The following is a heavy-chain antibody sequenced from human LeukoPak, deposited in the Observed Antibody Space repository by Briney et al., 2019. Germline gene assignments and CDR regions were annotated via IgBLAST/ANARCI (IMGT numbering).Heavy chain of an antibody. CDR2: ISSSSGYI. CDR1: GFTFSSYS. J-gene: IGHJ4*02. D-gene: IGHD3-22*01. CDR3: ARGAYYYDSSGYYD. Sequence: GGSLRLSCAASGFTFSSYSMNWVRQAPGKGLEWVSSISSSSGYIYYADSVKGRFTISRDNAKNSLYLQMNSLRAEDTAVYYCARGAYYYDSSGYYDWGQGTLVTVSS. V-gene: IGHV3-21*01.